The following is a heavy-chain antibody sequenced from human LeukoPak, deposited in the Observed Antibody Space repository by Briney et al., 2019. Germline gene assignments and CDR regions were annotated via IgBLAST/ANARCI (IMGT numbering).Heavy chain of an antibody. CDR1: GYTFRSYE. CDR3: ARGHYGGNRYFDI. D-gene: IGHD4-23*01. CDR2: IHPNSGKT. Sequence: ASVKVSCKASGYTFRSYEINWVRQAPGQGLEWVGWIHPNSGKTGYAQKFQGRVTMTRDISTETAFMVLSSLKFDDTAIFYCARGHYGGNRYFDIWGQGTLVTVSS. V-gene: IGHV1-8*01. J-gene: IGHJ4*02.